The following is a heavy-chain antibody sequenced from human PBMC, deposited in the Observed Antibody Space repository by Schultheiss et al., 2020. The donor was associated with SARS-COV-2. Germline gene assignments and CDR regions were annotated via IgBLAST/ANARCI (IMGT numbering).Heavy chain of an antibody. CDR1: GGSISSYY. D-gene: IGHD3-10*01. CDR2: IYTSGST. V-gene: IGHV4-4*07. CDR3: ARVPYYYGSGTQYYFDY. Sequence: SETLSLTCTVSGGSISSYYWSWIRQPAGKGLEWIGRIYTSGSTNYNPSLKSRVTISVDTSKNQFSLKLSSVTAADTAVYYCARVPYYYGSGTQYYFDYWGQGTLVTVAS. J-gene: IGHJ4*02.